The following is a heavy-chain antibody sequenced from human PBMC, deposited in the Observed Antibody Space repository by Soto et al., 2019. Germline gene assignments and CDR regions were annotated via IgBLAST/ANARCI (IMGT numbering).Heavy chain of an antibody. Sequence: ETLSLTCTVSGGSISGSSYYWGWIRQPPGKGLECIGSVHYSGSTDYNPSLKSRVTISVDTSKNQFSLKLTSVTAADTAVYFCASFSGATYGDYGGGINYWGQGTLVTVSS. CDR1: GGSISGSSYY. V-gene: IGHV4-39*01. D-gene: IGHD4-17*01. CDR3: ASFSGATYGDYGGGINY. CDR2: VHYSGST. J-gene: IGHJ4*02.